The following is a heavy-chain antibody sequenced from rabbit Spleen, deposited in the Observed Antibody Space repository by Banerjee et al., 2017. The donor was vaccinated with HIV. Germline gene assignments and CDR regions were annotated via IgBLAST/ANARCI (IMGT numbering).Heavy chain of an antibody. CDR2: IYAGSSGST. CDR1: GFSFSDSDF. V-gene: IGHV1S40*01. J-gene: IGHJ4*01. D-gene: IGHD1-1*01. CDR3: VRGASSSGYYNL. Sequence: EESGGDLVKPGASLTLTCTASGFSFSDSDFMYWVRQAPGKGLEWIACIYAGSSGSTYYASWAKGRFTISKTSSTTVDLQLNSLTVADTATYFCVRGASSSGYYNLWGQGTLVTVS.